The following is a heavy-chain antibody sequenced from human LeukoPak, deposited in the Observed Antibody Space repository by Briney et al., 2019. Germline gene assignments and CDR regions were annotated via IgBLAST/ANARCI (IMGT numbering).Heavy chain of an antibody. CDR1: GGTFSSYA. CDR3: AREYPEPDKKYDY. J-gene: IGHJ4*02. CDR2: IIPIFGTA. Sequence: GASVKVSCKASGGTFSSYAISWVRQAPGQGLEWMGGIIPIFGTANYAQKFQGRVTITADKSTSTAYMELSSLRSEDTAVYYCAREYPEPDKKYDYWGQGTLVTVSS. V-gene: IGHV1-69*06. D-gene: IGHD1-14*01.